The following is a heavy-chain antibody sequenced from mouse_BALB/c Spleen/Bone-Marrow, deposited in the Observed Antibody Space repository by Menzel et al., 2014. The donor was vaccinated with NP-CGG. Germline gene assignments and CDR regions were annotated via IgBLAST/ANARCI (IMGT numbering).Heavy chain of an antibody. J-gene: IGHJ3*01. D-gene: IGHD2-1*01. Sequence: EVMLVESGGGLVKPGGSLKLSCAASGFTFSSYAMSWVRQSPEKRLEWVAEISSGGSYTYYPDTVTGRFTISRDNAKNTLYLEMSSLRSEDTAMYYCAREEGNFLAYWGQGTPVTVST. CDR3: AREEGNFLAY. CDR1: GFTFSSYA. V-gene: IGHV5-9-4*01. CDR2: ISSGGSYT.